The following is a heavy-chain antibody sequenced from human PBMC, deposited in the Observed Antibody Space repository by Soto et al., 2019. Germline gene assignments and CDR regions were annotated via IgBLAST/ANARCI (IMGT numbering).Heavy chain of an antibody. V-gene: IGHV4-59*01. CDR2: IYYSGST. CDR3: TKKYSGYKRAYYSYGMDV. J-gene: IGHJ6*02. D-gene: IGHD5-12*01. CDR1: GGSIRSFY. Sequence: SETLSLTCTVSGGSIRSFYWSWIRQPPGKGLEWIGYIYYSGSTNYNPSLKSRVTISLDTSKNQVSLKLSSVTAADTAVYYCTKKYSGYKRAYYSYGMDVWGQGTTVTVSS.